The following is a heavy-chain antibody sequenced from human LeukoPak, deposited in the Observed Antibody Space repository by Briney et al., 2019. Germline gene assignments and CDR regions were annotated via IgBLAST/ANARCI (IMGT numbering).Heavy chain of an antibody. J-gene: IGHJ5*02. CDR3: ARVRGYSSSWHRANWFDP. V-gene: IGHV3-7*01. Sequence: GGSLRLSCAASGFTFSSYGMSWVRQAPGKGLEWVANIKQDGSEKYYVDSVKGRFTISRDNAKNSLYLQMNSLRAEDTAVYYCARVRGYSSSWHRANWFDPWGQGTLVTVSS. CDR1: GFTFSSYG. D-gene: IGHD6-13*01. CDR2: IKQDGSEK.